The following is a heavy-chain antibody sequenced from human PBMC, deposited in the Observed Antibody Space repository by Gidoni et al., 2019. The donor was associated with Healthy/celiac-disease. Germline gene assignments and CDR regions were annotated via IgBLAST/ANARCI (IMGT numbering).Heavy chain of an antibody. D-gene: IGHD2-15*01. V-gene: IGHV3-15*01. Sequence: EVQLVESGGGLVKPGGSIRLSCASSGSTFSNAWMRWVRQAPVNGLDGVGRMKSKTDGGTTDYAATVKGRFTISRDDSKNKLYLQMNSLKTEDTAVYYCTTGGSGELDYWGQGTLVTVSS. CDR2: MKSKTDGGTT. CDR3: TTGGSGELDY. CDR1: GSTFSNAW. J-gene: IGHJ4*02.